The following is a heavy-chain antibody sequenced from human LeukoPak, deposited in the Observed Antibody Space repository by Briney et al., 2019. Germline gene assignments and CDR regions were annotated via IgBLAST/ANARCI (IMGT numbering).Heavy chain of an antibody. Sequence: SQTLSLTCAISGDSVSSNTAAWNWIRQSPSRGLEWLGRTYYRSKWYNDYAVSVKSRITINPDTSKNQFSLKLTPVTDADTAVYFCASENYGSGSHWGQGTLVTVSS. J-gene: IGHJ4*02. V-gene: IGHV6-1*01. CDR1: GDSVSSNTAA. D-gene: IGHD3-10*01. CDR2: TYYRSKWYN. CDR3: ASENYGSGSH.